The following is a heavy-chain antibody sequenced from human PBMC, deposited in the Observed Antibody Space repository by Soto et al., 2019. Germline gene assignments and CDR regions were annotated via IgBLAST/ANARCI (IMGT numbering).Heavy chain of an antibody. CDR2: IIPIFGTA. CDR3: ARDLGGGRGYCSGGSCYAFDY. D-gene: IGHD2-15*01. J-gene: IGHJ4*02. Sequence: QVQLVQSGAEVKKPGSSVKVSCKASGGTFSSYAISWVRQAPGQGLEWMGGIIPIFGTANYAQKFQARVTNNADESTSKAYLELSSLRSEDTVFYYCARDLGGGRGYCSGGSCYAFDYWGQGSLVTVSS. CDR1: GGTFSSYA. V-gene: IGHV1-69*01.